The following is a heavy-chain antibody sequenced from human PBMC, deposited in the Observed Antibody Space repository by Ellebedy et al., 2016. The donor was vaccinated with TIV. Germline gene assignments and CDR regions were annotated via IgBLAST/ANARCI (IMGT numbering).Heavy chain of an antibody. D-gene: IGHD5-12*01. CDR1: GFTFSYYW. Sequence: GESLKISCTASGFTFSYYWMHWVRQAPGKGLEWVSRIDSDGHTTRYADPVEGRFTISRDNAKNTLYLQMNSLRAEDTALYHCARDGDHHVDLDNWGQGTLVTVSS. CDR2: IDSDGHTT. CDR3: ARDGDHHVDLDN. J-gene: IGHJ4*02. V-gene: IGHV3-74*01.